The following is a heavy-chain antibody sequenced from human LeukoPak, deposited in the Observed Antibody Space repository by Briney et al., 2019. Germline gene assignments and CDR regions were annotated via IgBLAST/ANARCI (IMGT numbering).Heavy chain of an antibody. CDR2: INHSGST. CDR3: ARGLIITMVRGVIGYYCGMDV. CDR1: GGSFSGYY. D-gene: IGHD3-10*01. Sequence: PSETLSLTCAVYGGSFSGYYWSWIRQPPGKGLEWIGEINHSGSTNYNPSLKSRVTISVDTSKNQFPLKLSSVTAADTAVYYCARGLIITMVRGVIGYYCGMDVWGQGTTVTVSS. J-gene: IGHJ6*02. V-gene: IGHV4-34*01.